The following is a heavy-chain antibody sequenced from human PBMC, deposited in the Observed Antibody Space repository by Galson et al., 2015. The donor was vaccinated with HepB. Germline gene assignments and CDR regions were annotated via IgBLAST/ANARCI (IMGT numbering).Heavy chain of an antibody. J-gene: IGHJ6*02. Sequence: SVKVSCKASGYTFTGYYMHWVRQAPGQGLEWMGWINPNSGGTNYAQKFQGRVTMTRDTSISTAYMELSRLRSDDTAVYYCARWGIAVAAPQYYYYYGMDVWGQGTTVTVSS. D-gene: IGHD6-19*01. CDR2: INPNSGGT. V-gene: IGHV1-2*02. CDR3: ARWGIAVAAPQYYYYYGMDV. CDR1: GYTFTGYY.